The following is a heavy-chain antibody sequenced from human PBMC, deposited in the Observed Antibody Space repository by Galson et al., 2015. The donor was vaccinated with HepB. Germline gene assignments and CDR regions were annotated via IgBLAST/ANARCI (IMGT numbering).Heavy chain of an antibody. CDR3: ARERGDYGDYVSWGVDYYYYGMDV. V-gene: IGHV3-21*01. J-gene: IGHJ6*02. Sequence: SLRLSCAASGFTFSSYSMNWVRQAPGKGLEWVSSISSSSSYIYYADSVKGRFTISRDNAKNSLYLQMNSLRAEDTAVYYCARERGDYGDYVSWGVDYYYYGMDVWGQGTTVTVSS. CDR1: GFTFSSYS. D-gene: IGHD4-17*01. CDR2: ISSSSSYI.